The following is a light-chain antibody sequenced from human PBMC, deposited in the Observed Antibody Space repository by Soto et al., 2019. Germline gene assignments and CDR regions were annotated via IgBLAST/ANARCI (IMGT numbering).Light chain of an antibody. Sequence: IVMTQSPLSLPVTPGEPASISCRSSQSLLHSNGYNFLDWYLQKPGQSPQLLIHLGSNRTSGVPDRFSGSGSGTDFTLKISRVEAEDVGGYYCMQALQTPPYTFGQGTKVDIK. J-gene: IGKJ2*01. CDR3: MQALQTPPYT. CDR1: QSLLHSNGYNF. V-gene: IGKV2-28*01. CDR2: LGS.